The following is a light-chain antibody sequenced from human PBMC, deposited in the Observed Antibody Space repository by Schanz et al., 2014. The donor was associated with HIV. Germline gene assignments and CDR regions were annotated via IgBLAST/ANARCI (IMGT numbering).Light chain of an antibody. CDR1: TSDFKTNA. CDR2: ATY. J-gene: IGLJ1*01. V-gene: IGLV1-44*01. CDR3: AGWDDSLNGPV. Sequence: QSVLTQAPSASGTPGQRVTISCSGSTSDFKTNAVLWYQQLPGAAPKLLIYATYNRPSGVPDRFSGSGSDTSASLAISGLQSEDEADYYCAGWDDSLNGPVFGPGTKLTVL.